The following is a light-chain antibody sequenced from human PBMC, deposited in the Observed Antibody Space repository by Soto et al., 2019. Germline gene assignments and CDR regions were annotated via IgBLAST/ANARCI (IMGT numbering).Light chain of an antibody. J-gene: IGLJ1*01. V-gene: IGLV2-14*03. CDR3: RSYTTTRAYV. CDR1: SGVVGRYNY. CDR2: DVT. Sequence: QSVLTQPASVSGSPGQSITISCTGTSGVVGRYNYVSWYQQHPGKTPKLMIYDVTDRSSGVSNRFSGSKSGNTASLTISGLRAEDEADYYCRSYTTTRAYVFGTGTKVTVL.